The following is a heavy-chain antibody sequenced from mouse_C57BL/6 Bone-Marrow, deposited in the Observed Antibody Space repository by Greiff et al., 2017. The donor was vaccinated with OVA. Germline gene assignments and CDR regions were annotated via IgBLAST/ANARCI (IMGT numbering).Heavy chain of an antibody. V-gene: IGHV5-6*01. J-gene: IGHJ2*01. CDR2: ISSGGSYT. Sequence: EVQLVESGGDLVKPGGSLKLSCAASGFTFSSYGMSWVRQTPDKRLEWVATISSGGSYTYYPDSVKGRFTISRDNAKNTLYLQMSSLKSEDTAMYYCARHAGRDDYWGQGTTLTVSS. D-gene: IGHD3-3*01. CDR3: ARHAGRDDY. CDR1: GFTFSSYG.